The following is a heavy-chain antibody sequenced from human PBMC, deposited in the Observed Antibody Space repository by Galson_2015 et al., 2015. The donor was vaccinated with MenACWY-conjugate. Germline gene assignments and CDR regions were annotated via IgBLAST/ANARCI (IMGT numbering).Heavy chain of an antibody. J-gene: IGHJ4*02. Sequence: SLRLSCAASGFTFSSYAMSWVRQAPGKGLEWVSAIGGSGGSTYYADSVKGRFTISRDNSKNTLYLQMNSLRAEDTAVYYCAKDRHVTIAAADKFGYWGQGTLVTVSS. CDR2: IGGSGGST. V-gene: IGHV3-23*01. CDR3: AKDRHVTIAAADKFGY. D-gene: IGHD6-13*01. CDR1: GFTFSSYA.